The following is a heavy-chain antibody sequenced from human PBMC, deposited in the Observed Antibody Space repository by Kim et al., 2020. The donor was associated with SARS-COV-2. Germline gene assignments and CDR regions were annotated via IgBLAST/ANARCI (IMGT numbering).Heavy chain of an antibody. J-gene: IGHJ3*02. CDR2: ISSSSSTI. CDR1: GFTFSSYS. Sequence: GGSLRLSCAASGFTFSSYSMNWVRQAPGKGLEWVSYISSSSSTIYYADSVKGRFTISRDNAKNSLYLQMNSLRAEDTAVYYCARGQTTYYDFWSGLAQIDAFDIWGQGTMVTVSS. CDR3: ARGQTTYYDFWSGLAQIDAFDI. V-gene: IGHV3-48*04. D-gene: IGHD3-3*01.